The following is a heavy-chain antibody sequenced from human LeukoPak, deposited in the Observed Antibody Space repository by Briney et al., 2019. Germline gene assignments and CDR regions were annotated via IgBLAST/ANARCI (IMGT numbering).Heavy chain of an antibody. D-gene: IGHD4-11*01. CDR3: TRDRSSKWFDP. Sequence: ASVKVSCKASGLTFTGVNYIHWVRQAPGQGPEWMGWINTNNGVTDYARKFQGRVTMTRDTSISTAYMELYRLTSDDMAMYYCTRDRSSKWFDPWGQGTLVTVSS. J-gene: IGHJ5*02. CDR1: GLTFTGVNY. V-gene: IGHV1-2*02. CDR2: INTNNGVT.